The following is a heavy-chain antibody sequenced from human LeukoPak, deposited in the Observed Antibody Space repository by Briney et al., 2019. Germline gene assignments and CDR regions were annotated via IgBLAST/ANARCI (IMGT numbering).Heavy chain of an antibody. D-gene: IGHD7-27*01. Sequence: SETLSLTCTVSAGSISSYYWGWIRQPPGKGLEWIGSIYYSGSTYYNPSLKSRVTISVDTSKNQFSLKLSSVTAADTAVYYCARLRLGTINWFDPWGQGTLVTVSS. CDR3: ARLRLGTINWFDP. V-gene: IGHV4-39*01. CDR1: AGSISSYY. J-gene: IGHJ5*02. CDR2: IYYSGST.